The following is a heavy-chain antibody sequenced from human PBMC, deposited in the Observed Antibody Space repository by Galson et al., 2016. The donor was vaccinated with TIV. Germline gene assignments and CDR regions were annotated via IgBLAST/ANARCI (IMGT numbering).Heavy chain of an antibody. CDR2: IIPMFGTA. V-gene: IGHV1-69*06. D-gene: IGHD3-22*01. Sequence: SVKVSCKASGIIFNSCAISWVRQAPGQGLEWVGGIIPMFGTANYARNFQGRVTITADKSTSTAYMELSSLRSEDTAVYYCAEASKYESSGYYRDGFDIWGQGKMVTVSS. J-gene: IGHJ3*02. CDR3: AEASKYESSGYYRDGFDI. CDR1: GIIFNSCA.